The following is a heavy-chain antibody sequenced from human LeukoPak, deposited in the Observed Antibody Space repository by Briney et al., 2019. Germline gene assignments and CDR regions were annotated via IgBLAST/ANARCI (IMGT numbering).Heavy chain of an antibody. J-gene: IGHJ4*02. V-gene: IGHV3-64D*06. CDR3: VREGLERRTNFDY. CDR1: GFTFTSHV. D-gene: IGHD1-1*01. Sequence: GGSLRLSCSASGFTFTSHVMRWVRQAPGKGLQYYAGSVKGRFTISRDSSKNTVYLQMNSLTAEDTAVYYCVREGLERRTNFDYWGQGTLVSVSS.